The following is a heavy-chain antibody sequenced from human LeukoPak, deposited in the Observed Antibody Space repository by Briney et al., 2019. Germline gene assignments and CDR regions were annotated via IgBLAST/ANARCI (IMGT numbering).Heavy chain of an antibody. CDR2: IYSGGDT. J-gene: IGHJ4*02. Sequence: GGSLRLSCAASGFTVSSNYMSWVRQAPGKGLEWVSIIYSGGDTYFADSVKGRFTISRDNSKNTLYLQMNSLRAEDTAVYFCARDRRRYFDYWGQGTLVTVSS. V-gene: IGHV3-66*01. D-gene: IGHD3-9*01. CDR1: GFTVSSNY. CDR3: ARDRRRYFDY.